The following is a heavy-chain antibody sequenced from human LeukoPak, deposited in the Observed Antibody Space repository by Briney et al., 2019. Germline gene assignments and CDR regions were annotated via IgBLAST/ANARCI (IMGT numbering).Heavy chain of an antibody. J-gene: IGHJ3*02. CDR2: IYSGGST. V-gene: IGHV3-53*01. CDR1: GFTVSSNY. CDR3: ASPLLHVDAFDI. Sequence: PGGSLRLSCAASGFTVSSNYTSWVRQAPGKGLEWVSVIYSGGSTYYADSVKGRFTISRDNSKNTLYLQMNSLRAEDTAVYYCASPLLHVDAFDIWGQGTMVTVSS. D-gene: IGHD3-22*01.